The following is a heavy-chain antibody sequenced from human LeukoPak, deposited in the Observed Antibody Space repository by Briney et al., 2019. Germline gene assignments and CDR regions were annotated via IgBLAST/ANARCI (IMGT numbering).Heavy chain of an antibody. CDR2: ITSNGGNK. J-gene: IGHJ4*02. V-gene: IGHV3-64D*09. CDR1: GFTFSSYT. CDR3: VKAQGFFDS. Sequence: PGGSLRLSFSASGFTFSSYTMTWVRQAPGKGLEYVAAITSNGGNKNYADSVKGRFTISRANSKNTLDLQMSSLRAEDTAVYYCVKAQGFFDSWGQGTLVTVSS.